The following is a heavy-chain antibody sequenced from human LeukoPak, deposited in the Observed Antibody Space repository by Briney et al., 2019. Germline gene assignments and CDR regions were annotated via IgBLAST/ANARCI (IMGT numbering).Heavy chain of an antibody. CDR3: ATSGYCGYDRPT. J-gene: IGHJ5*02. CDR2: ICLGGEK. V-gene: IGHV3-23*01. Sequence: GGSLRLSCVASGVTFSNHAMAWARRGSGKGLEWGSVICLGGEKYYAASVKGRFTITRDNSRNTVDLEMNSLRVEDTAVYYCATSGYCGYDRPTWGQGTQVTVSS. D-gene: IGHD5-12*01. CDR1: GVTFSNHA.